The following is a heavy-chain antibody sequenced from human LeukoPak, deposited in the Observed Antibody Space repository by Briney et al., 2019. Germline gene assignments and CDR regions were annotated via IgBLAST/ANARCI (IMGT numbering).Heavy chain of an antibody. CDR2: IYYSGST. J-gene: IGHJ4*02. D-gene: IGHD3-10*01. CDR3: ARVKYYYGSGSYLHYFDY. CDR1: GGSISSYY. V-gene: IGHV4-59*01. Sequence: SETLSLTCTVSGGSISSYYWSWIRQPPGKGLEWIGYIYYSGSTNYNPSLKSRVTISVGTSKNQFSLKLSSVTAADTAVYYCARVKYYYGSGSYLHYFDYWGQGTLVTVSS.